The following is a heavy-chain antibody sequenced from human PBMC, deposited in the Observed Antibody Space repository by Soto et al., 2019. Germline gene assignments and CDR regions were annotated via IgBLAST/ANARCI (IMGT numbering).Heavy chain of an antibody. CDR1: GFTFNNYW. CDR2: INSDATST. V-gene: IGHV3-74*01. J-gene: IGHJ3*02. CDR3: GSHHCRGGSCYGGDAFEI. D-gene: IGHD2-15*01. Sequence: GGSLRFSCAASGFTFNNYWMHWVRQVPGKALVWVPRINSDATSTTYAASVKGRFTISRDNAKNTLYLQMNSLRAEDTAVYYCGSHHCRGGSCYGGDAFEIGGQGTMVTV.